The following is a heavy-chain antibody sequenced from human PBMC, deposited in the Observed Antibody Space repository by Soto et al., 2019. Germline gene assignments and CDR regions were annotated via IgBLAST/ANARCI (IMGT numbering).Heavy chain of an antibody. CDR3: ARDHEQQLDRRNYYYYGMDV. CDR1: GFTFSSYS. J-gene: IGHJ6*02. V-gene: IGHV3-21*01. Sequence: GGSLRLSCAASGFTFSSYSMNWVRQAPGKGLEWVSSISSSSSYIYYADSVKGRFTISRDNAKNSLYLQMNSLRAEDTAVYYCARDHEQQLDRRNYYYYGMDVWGQGTTVTVSS. D-gene: IGHD6-13*01. CDR2: ISSSSSYI.